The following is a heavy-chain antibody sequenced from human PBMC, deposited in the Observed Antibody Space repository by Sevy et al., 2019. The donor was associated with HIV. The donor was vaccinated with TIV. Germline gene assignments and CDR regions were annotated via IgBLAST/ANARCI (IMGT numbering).Heavy chain of an antibody. J-gene: IGHJ4*02. CDR2: MSGSGAST. D-gene: IGHD2-8*02. CDR1: GFTFNRFA. Sequence: GGSLRLSCSGSGFTFNRFAMNWVRQAPGKGLEWVSSMSGSGASTKYSDSGKGRFTNSRDKSKSTLYLQMNNLRADETAVYYCAKVNYYSTGGTPRPADYWAQGTLVTVSS. V-gene: IGHV3-23*01. CDR3: AKVNYYSTGGTPRPADY.